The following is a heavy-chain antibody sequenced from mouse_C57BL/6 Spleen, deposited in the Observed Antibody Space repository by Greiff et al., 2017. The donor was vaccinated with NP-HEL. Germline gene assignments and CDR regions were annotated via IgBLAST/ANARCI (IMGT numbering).Heavy chain of an antibody. V-gene: IGHV3-6*01. D-gene: IGHD1-1*01. J-gene: IGHJ1*03. CDR3: AREGDYYGSSYCWYFDV. CDR1: GYSITSGYY. Sequence: ESGPGLVKPSQSLSLTCSVTGYSITSGYYWNWIRQFPGNKLEWMGYISYDGSNNYNPSLKNRISITRDTSKNQFFLKLNSVTNEDTATYYCAREGDYYGSSYCWYFDVWGTGTTVTVSS. CDR2: ISYDGSN.